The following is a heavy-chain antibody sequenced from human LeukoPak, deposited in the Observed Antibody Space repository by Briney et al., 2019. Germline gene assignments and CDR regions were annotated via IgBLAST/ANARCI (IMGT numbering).Heavy chain of an antibody. CDR1: GFALGTSGRW. Sequence: SGPSLFKPTPPLTLTFTFSGFALGTSGRWVRWIRQPPVKALEWLTLIDWDDDKYYNTSLKTRLTISKETSKNQVVLTITNMDPVDTATYYCARTHSGSYLVDYWGQGTLVTVSS. CDR2: IDWDDDK. J-gene: IGHJ4*02. D-gene: IGHD1-26*01. V-gene: IGHV2-70*01. CDR3: ARTHSGSYLVDY.